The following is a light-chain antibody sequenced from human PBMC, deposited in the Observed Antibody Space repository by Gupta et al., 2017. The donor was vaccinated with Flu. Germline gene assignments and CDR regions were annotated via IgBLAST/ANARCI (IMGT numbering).Light chain of an antibody. CDR2: DAS. CDR3: QQRRNCFYT. Sequence: IVLTQSPATLSLSPGERATLSCRASQSVSSYLAWYQQQPGQPPRLLIYDASNRATGIPARFSGSGSGTDFTLTISSLEPEDVAVYYCQQRRNCFYTFGQGTKVEIK. V-gene: IGKV3-11*01. CDR1: QSVSSY. J-gene: IGKJ2*01.